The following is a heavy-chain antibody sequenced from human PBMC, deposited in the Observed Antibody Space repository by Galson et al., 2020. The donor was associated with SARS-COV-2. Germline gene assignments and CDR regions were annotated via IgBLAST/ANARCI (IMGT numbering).Heavy chain of an antibody. Sequence: ETSETLSLTRTVSNGSISSGGYYWSWIRNLPGKGLEWMGYINYSGTTYYNPSLKSRLTISIDPSKNQFSLKLNSVTAADTAVYFCARDRADADSPNNWFDPWGQGTLVTVSS. CDR3: ARDRADADSPNNWFDP. CDR2: INYSGTT. CDR1: NGSISSGGYY. D-gene: IGHD2-15*01. J-gene: IGHJ5*02. V-gene: IGHV4-31*03.